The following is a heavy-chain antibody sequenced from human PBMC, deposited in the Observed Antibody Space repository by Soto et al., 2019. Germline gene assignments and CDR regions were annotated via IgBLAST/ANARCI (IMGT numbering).Heavy chain of an antibody. CDR3: ARPKTKVYSAFDT. CDR1: GFTFTSHW. CDR2: MSPDGSDT. D-gene: IGHD6-6*01. J-gene: IGHJ3*02. Sequence: EVQLVESGGGLVQPGGSLRLSCAASGFTFTSHWLHWARQAPGGGLVWVSRMSPDGSDTKIADSVKGRFTISGDNAKNTLYMDMNSLRAEDTGVYYCARPKTKVYSAFDTWGQGTMVTVSS. V-gene: IGHV3-74*03.